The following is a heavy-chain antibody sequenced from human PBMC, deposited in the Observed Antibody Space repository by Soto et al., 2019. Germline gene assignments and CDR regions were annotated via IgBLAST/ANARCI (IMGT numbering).Heavy chain of an antibody. CDR1: GGTFSSYA. CDR2: IIPIFGTA. V-gene: IGHV1-69*01. J-gene: IGHJ4*02. CDR3: AREGSTYYYGSGSYYPFDY. D-gene: IGHD3-10*01. Sequence: QVQLVQSGAEVKKPGSSVKVSCKASGGTFSSYAISWVRQAPGQGLEWMGGIIPIFGTANYAQKFQGRVTITADESTSTAYMELSSLRSEDTAVYYCAREGSTYYYGSGSYYPFDYCGQGTLVTVSS.